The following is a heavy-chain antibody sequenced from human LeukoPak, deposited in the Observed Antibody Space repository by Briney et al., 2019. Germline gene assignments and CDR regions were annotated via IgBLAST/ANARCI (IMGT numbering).Heavy chain of an antibody. D-gene: IGHD4-11*01. J-gene: IGHJ4*02. Sequence: GGSLRLSCAASTLSVSYNYMNWVRQAPGKGLEWVALLFASGKTYYADSVKGRFTISGDPSRSSLYLQMNSLTFEDTALYFCAGSVYSQPDQWGQGAQVTVSS. CDR1: TLSVSYNY. V-gene: IGHV3-53*01. CDR3: AGSVYSQPDQ. CDR2: LFASGKT.